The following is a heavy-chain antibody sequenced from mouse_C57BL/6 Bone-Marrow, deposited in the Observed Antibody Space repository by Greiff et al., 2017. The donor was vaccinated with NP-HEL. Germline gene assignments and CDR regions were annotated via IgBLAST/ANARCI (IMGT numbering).Heavy chain of an antibody. Sequence: QVQLQQSGPELVKPGASVKISCKASGYAFSSSWMNWVKQRPGKGLEWIGRIYPGDGDTNYNGKFKGKATLTADKSSSTAYMQLSSLTSEYSAVYFCAEDYYGSRRFAYWGQGTLVTVSA. J-gene: IGHJ3*01. CDR3: AEDYYGSRRFAY. CDR2: IYPGDGDT. CDR1: GYAFSSSW. D-gene: IGHD1-1*01. V-gene: IGHV1-82*01.